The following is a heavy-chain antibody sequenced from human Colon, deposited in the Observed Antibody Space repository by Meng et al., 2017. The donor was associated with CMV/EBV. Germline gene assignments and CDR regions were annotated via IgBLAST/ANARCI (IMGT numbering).Heavy chain of an antibody. V-gene: IGHV3-15*01. CDR1: GFTFTNAA. CDR2: IKSKIDGGKI. J-gene: IGHJ4*02. CDR3: TTLLRGF. D-gene: IGHD2-15*01. Sequence: EVHLVESGGGLVKPGGSLRLSCAASGFTFTNAAMTWVRQASGKGLEWIGRIKSKIDGGKIDYAATVRGRFAISRDDSKATVYLQIDTLEIEDTGMYYCTTLLRGFWGQGTLVTVSS.